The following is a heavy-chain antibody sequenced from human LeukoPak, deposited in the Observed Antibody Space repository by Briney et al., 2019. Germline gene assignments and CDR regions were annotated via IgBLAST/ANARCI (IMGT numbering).Heavy chain of an antibody. V-gene: IGHV1-2*02. J-gene: IGHJ6*03. D-gene: IGHD3-3*01. CDR3: AREYYDFWSGYYRPDYYMDV. Sequence: ASVKVSCKASGYTFTGYYMHWVRQAPGQGLEWMGWINPNSGGTNYAQKFQGRVTMTRDTSISTAYMELSRLRSDDTAVYYCAREYYDFWSGYYRPDYYMDVWGKGTTVTVSS. CDR2: INPNSGGT. CDR1: GYTFTGYY.